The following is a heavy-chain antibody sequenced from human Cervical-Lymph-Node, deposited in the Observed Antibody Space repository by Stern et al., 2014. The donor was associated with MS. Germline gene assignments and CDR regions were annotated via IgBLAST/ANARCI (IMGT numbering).Heavy chain of an antibody. CDR3: ARRQHSSFDY. J-gene: IGHJ4*02. D-gene: IGHD5-18*01. V-gene: IGHV3-33*01. Sequence: QVQLVQSGGGVVQPGRSLRLSCTASGFTFSTYGMHWVRQAPGKGLEWVAVMWYDGSYKSYADSVKGRFTISRDNSKNTLFLQMNSLRAEDTAVYYCARRQHSSFDYWGQGTLVTVSS. CDR1: GFTFSTYG. CDR2: MWYDGSYK.